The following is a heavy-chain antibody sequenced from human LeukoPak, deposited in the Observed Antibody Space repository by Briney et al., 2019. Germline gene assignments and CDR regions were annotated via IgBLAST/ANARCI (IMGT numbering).Heavy chain of an antibody. CDR2: IYTSGST. CDR1: GGSISSGSYY. V-gene: IGHV4-61*02. D-gene: IGHD5-18*01. CDR3: ARGPRGYSYGSPFDY. Sequence: PSETLSLTCTVSGGSISSGSYYWSWIRQPAGKGLEWIGRIYTSGSTNYNPSLKSRVTISVDTSKNQFSLKLSSVTAADTAVYYCARGPRGYSYGSPFDYWGQGTLVTVSS. J-gene: IGHJ4*02.